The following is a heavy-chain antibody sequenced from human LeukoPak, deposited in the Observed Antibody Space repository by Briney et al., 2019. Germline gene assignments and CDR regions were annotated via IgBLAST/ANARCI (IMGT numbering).Heavy chain of an antibody. J-gene: IGHJ6*02. CDR3: AKADGSGSYYYYYYGMDV. D-gene: IGHD3-10*01. CDR1: GFTFNSYA. V-gene: IGHV3-23*01. Sequence: GGSLRLSCTASGFTFNSYAMSWVRQAPGKGLEWVSAISGSGGSTYYADSVKGRFTISRDNSKNTLYLQMNSLRAEDTAVYYCAKADGSGSYYYYYYGMDVWGQGTTVTVSS. CDR2: ISGSGGST.